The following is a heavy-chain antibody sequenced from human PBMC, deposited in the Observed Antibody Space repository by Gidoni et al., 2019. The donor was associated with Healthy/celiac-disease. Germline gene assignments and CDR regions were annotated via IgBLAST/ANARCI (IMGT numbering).Heavy chain of an antibody. D-gene: IGHD1-26*01. CDR2: IHYSGST. J-gene: IGHJ4*02. CDR1: GGSLSSGGYY. CDR3: ARGVGAMRSDFDY. V-gene: IGHV4-31*03. Sequence: QVQLQESGPGLVKPSQTLSLTCTVSGGSLSSGGYYWSWIRQHPGQGMEWIGYIHYSGSTYYNPSLKSRVTISVDTSKNQFSLKLSSVTAADTAVYYGARGVGAMRSDFDYWGQGTLVTVSS.